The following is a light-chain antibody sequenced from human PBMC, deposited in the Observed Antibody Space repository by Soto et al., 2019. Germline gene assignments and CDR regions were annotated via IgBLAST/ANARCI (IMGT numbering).Light chain of an antibody. CDR1: SSDVGNYKY. V-gene: IGLV2-23*02. CDR2: EVS. Sequence: QSALTQPASVSGSPGQSITISCTGTSSDVGNYKYVSWYQQHPGKAPKLMIYEVSNRPSGVSNRFSGSKSGNTASLTISGLQAEDETDYYCFSYAGSTSLVFGGGTKLTVL. J-gene: IGLJ2*01. CDR3: FSYAGSTSLV.